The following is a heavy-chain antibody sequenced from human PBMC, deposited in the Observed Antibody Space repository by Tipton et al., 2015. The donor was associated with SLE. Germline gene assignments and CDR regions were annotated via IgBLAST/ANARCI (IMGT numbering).Heavy chain of an antibody. Sequence: SLRLSCAASGFPFSSYEMNWVRQAPGKGLEWVSYISSSGSTIYYADSVKGRFTISRDNAKNSLYLQMNSLRAEDTAVYYCAREGCSGGSCYTYWGQGTLVTVSS. CDR3: AREGCSGGSCYTY. D-gene: IGHD2-15*01. CDR2: ISSSGSTI. V-gene: IGHV3-48*03. J-gene: IGHJ4*02. CDR1: GFPFSSYE.